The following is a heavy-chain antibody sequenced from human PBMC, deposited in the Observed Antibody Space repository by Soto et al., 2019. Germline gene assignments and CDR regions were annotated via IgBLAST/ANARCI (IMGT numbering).Heavy chain of an antibody. CDR3: ARDQTYYDILTGYSFDAFDI. Sequence: GGSLRLSCAASGFTFSSYAMHWVRQAPGKGLKWVAVISYDGSNKYYADSVKGRFTISRDNSKNTLYLQMNSLRAEDTAVYYCARDQTYYDILTGYSFDAFDIWGQGTMVTVSS. CDR1: GFTFSSYA. V-gene: IGHV3-30*01. J-gene: IGHJ3*02. D-gene: IGHD3-9*01. CDR2: ISYDGSNK.